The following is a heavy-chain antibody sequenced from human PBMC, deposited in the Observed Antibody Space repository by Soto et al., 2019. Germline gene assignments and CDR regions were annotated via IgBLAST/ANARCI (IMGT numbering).Heavy chain of an antibody. Sequence: QLEESGPGLVKLSDTLSLTCTVSGDPVSSCCFYWAWIRQPPGEWLEWVGSIHYSWSSYYSWPLKSQGTISVDTATDQLSLRLPLETAADTAVYCCASVRTYDGHMVTSDDMDVWGEGTPVTVSS. CDR2: IHYSWSS. CDR3: ASVRTYDGHMVTSDDMDV. J-gene: IGHJ6*03. D-gene: IGHD1-1*01. CDR1: GDPVSSCCFY. V-gene: IGHV4-39*01.